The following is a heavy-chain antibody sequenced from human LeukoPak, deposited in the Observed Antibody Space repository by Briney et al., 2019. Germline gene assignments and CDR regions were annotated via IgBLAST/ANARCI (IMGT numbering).Heavy chain of an antibody. J-gene: IGHJ4*02. Sequence: PSETLSLTCTVSGGSISSYCWSWIRQPPGKGLEWIGYIYYSGSTNYNPSLKSRVTISADTSKNQFSLKLSSVTAADTAVYYCARIRYYYGSGYYFDYWGQGTLVTVSS. CDR1: GGSISSYC. CDR3: ARIRYYYGSGYYFDY. D-gene: IGHD3-10*01. CDR2: IYYSGST. V-gene: IGHV4-59*01.